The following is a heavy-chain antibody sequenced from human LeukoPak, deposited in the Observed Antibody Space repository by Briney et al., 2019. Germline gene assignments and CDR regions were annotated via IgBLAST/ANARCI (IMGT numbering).Heavy chain of an antibody. Sequence: SETLSLTCTVSGGSISSSSYYWGWIRQPPGKGLEWIGSIYYSGSTYYNPSLKSRVTISVDTSKNQFSLKLSSVTAADTAVYYCARRLGSSSWYGFDPWGQGTLVTVSS. D-gene: IGHD6-13*01. J-gene: IGHJ5*02. V-gene: IGHV4-39*01. CDR2: IYYSGST. CDR3: ARRLGSSSWYGFDP. CDR1: GGSISSSSYY.